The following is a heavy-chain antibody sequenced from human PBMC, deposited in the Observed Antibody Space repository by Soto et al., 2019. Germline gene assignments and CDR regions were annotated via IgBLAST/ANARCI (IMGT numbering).Heavy chain of an antibody. D-gene: IGHD5-18*01. CDR2: ISWNSGSI. J-gene: IGHJ4*02. CDR3: AKDHGYSYGYQDY. Sequence: EVRLVESGGGLAQPGRSLRLSCAASGFTFDDYAMHWVRQAPGKGLEWVSGISWNSGSIAYADSVKGRFTISRDNAKSSLYLQMNSLRTEDTALYYCAKDHGYSYGYQDYWGQGNLVTVSS. V-gene: IGHV3-9*01. CDR1: GFTFDDYA.